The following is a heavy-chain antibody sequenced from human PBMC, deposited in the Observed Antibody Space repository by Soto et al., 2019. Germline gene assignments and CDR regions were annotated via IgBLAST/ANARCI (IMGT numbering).Heavy chain of an antibody. D-gene: IGHD1-26*01. CDR3: ARPHSGSYYDYYYYGMDV. J-gene: IGHJ6*02. Sequence: ASVKVSCKASGSTFTSYYMHWVRQAPGQGLEWMGIINPSGGSTSYAQKFQGRVTMTRDTSTSTVYMELSSLRSEDTAVYYCARPHSGSYYDYYYYGMDVWGQGTTVTVSS. V-gene: IGHV1-46*01. CDR2: INPSGGST. CDR1: GSTFTSYY.